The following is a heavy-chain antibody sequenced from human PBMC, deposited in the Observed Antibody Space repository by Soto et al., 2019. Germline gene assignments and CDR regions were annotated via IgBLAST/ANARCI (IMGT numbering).Heavy chain of an antibody. Sequence: SVKVSCKSSGGNFNNFFMTWVRQVPGQGLEWMGGILPVFHTPNYAEKFKDRVTIIADESTTTVYMELSSLTSEDTAVYFCAIALGGPYTSVFHYWGQGSLVTVSS. CDR1: GGNFNNFF. CDR3: AIALGGPYTSVFHY. V-gene: IGHV1-69*13. J-gene: IGHJ4*02. CDR2: ILPVFHTP. D-gene: IGHD6-19*01.